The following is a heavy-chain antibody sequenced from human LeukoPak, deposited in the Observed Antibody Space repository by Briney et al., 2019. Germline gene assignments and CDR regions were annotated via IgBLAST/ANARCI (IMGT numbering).Heavy chain of an antibody. CDR3: ARAMYYYDSSGYYFDY. CDR2: INPNSGGT. J-gene: IGHJ4*02. D-gene: IGHD3-22*01. Sequence: ASVKVSCKASGYTFTGYYMHWVRQAPGQGLEWMGWINPNSGGTNYAQKFQGRVTMTRDTSISTAYMELSRLRSDDTAVYYCARAMYYYDSSGYYFDYWGQGTLATVSS. V-gene: IGHV1-2*02. CDR1: GYTFTGYY.